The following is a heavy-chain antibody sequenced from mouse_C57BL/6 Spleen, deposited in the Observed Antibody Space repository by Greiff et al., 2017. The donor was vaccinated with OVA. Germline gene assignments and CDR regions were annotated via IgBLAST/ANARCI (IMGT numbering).Heavy chain of an antibody. CDR1: GYTFTSYW. CDR3: ARPIFDY. Sequence: VQLQQSGAELVKPGASVKLSCKASGYTFTSYWMQWVKQRPGQGLEWIGEIDPSDSYTNYNQKFKGKATLTVDTSSSTAYMQLSSLTSEDSAVYYCARPIFDYWGQGTTLTVSS. V-gene: IGHV1-50*01. CDR2: IDPSDSYT. J-gene: IGHJ2*01.